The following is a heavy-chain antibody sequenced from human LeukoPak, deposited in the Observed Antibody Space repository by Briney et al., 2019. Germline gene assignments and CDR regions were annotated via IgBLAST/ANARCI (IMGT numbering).Heavy chain of an antibody. D-gene: IGHD3-22*01. CDR1: GFTFSSYA. Sequence: GGSLRLSCAASGFTFSSYAMSWVRQAPGKGLEWVLGISGSGDNTYYADSVKGRFTISRDNSKNTLYVQVNSLGTEDTAAYYCAKGSYYDSSGSFYFDYWAREPWSPSPQ. J-gene: IGHJ4*02. CDR2: ISGSGDNT. V-gene: IGHV3-23*01. CDR3: AKGSYYDSSGSFYFDY.